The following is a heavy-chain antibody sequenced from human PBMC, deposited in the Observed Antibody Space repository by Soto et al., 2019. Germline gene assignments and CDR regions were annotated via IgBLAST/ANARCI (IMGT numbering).Heavy chain of an antibody. CDR1: GGSISSGGYY. CDR2: IYYSGST. V-gene: IGHV4-31*03. D-gene: IGHD2-15*01. J-gene: IGHJ6*02. CDR3: ARGVVVVVAATYYYYGMDV. Sequence: LSLTCTVSGGSISSGGYYWSWIRQHPGKGLEWIGYIYYSGSTYYNPSLKSRVTISVDTSKNQFSLKLSSVTAADTAVYYCARGVVVVVAATYYYYGMDVWGQGTTVTVSS.